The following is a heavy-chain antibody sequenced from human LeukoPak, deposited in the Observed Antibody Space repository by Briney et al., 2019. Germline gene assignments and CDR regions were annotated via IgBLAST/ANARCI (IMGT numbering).Heavy chain of an antibody. CDR3: AKLHNLNCDY. D-gene: IGHD1-14*01. J-gene: IGHJ4*02. CDR2: ISYDGSNK. V-gene: IGHV3-30-3*02. Sequence: GGSLRLSCAASGFTFSSYAMHWVRQAPGKGLEWVAVISYDGSNKYYADSVKGRFTISRDNSKNTLYLQMNSLRPEDTAVYYCAKLHNLNCDYWGLGTLATVSS. CDR1: GFTFSSYA.